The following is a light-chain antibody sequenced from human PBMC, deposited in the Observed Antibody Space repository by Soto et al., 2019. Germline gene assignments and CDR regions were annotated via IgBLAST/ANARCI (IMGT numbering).Light chain of an antibody. J-gene: IGLJ1*01. CDR1: SSDVGGYNY. Sequence: QYALTQPASVSGSPGQSITISCTGTSSDVGGYNYVSWYQQHPGKAPKFMIYDVSNRPSGVSNRFSGSKSGNTASLTISGLQAEDEADYYCSSYTSSSTLYVFGTGTKLTVL. CDR3: SSYTSSSTLYV. V-gene: IGLV2-14*01. CDR2: DVS.